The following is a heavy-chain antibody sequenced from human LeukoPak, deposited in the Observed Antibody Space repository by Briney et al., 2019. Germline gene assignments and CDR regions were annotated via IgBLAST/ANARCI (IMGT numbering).Heavy chain of an antibody. J-gene: IGHJ4*02. CDR2: INTNTGNP. V-gene: IGHV7-4-1*02. D-gene: IGHD4-23*01. Sequence: ASVKVSCKASGYTFTSYAMNWVRQAPGQGLEWMGWINTNTGNPTYAQGFTGRFVFSLDTSVSTAYPQISSLKAEDTAVYYCARGRPGGGKPQILDYWGQGTLVTVSS. CDR3: ARGRPGGGKPQILDY. CDR1: GYTFTSYA.